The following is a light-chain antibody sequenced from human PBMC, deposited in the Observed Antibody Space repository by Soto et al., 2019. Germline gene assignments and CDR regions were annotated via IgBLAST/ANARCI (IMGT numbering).Light chain of an antibody. V-gene: IGLV4-69*01. CDR1: SGHSSYA. J-gene: IGLJ2*01. CDR2: LNSDGSH. CDR3: QTWGTGINVV. Sequence: QSVLTQSPSASASLGASVKLTCTLSSGHSSYAIAWHQQQPEKGPRYLMKLNSDGSHSKGDGIPDRFSGSSSGAERYLTISSLQSEGEADYYCQTWGTGINVVFGGGTQLTVL.